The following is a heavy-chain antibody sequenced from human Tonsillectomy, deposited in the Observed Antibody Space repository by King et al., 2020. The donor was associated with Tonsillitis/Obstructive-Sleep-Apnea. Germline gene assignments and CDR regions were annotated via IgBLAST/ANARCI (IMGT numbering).Heavy chain of an antibody. Sequence: VKLVESGGGLVQPGGSLRLSCSASGFTFSDYAMHWVRQAPGKGLEYVSAISHNGGSTYYADSVKGRFTISRDNSKNTLYLQMTSLRPEDTAVYYCVTPREMARTFDYWGPGTLVTVSS. CDR3: VTPREMARTFDY. J-gene: IGHJ4*02. V-gene: IGHV3-64D*06. CDR2: ISHNGGST. D-gene: IGHD5-24*01. CDR1: GFTFSDYA.